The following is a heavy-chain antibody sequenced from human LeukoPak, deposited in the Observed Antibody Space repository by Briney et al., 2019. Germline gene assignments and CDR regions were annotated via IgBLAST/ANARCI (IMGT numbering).Heavy chain of an antibody. CDR3: AINAGSGWERQGAEYFQH. CDR1: GFTFSSYW. D-gene: IGHD1-26*01. CDR2: INSDGSST. Sequence: GGSLRLSCAASGFTFSSYWMHWVRQAPGKGLVWVSRINSDGSSTSYADSVKGRFTISRDNAKNTLYLQMNSLRAEDTAVYYCAINAGSGWERQGAEYFQHWGQGTLVTVSS. V-gene: IGHV3-74*01. J-gene: IGHJ1*01.